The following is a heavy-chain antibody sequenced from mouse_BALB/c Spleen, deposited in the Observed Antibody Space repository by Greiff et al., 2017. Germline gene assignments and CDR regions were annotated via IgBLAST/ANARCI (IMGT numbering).Heavy chain of an antibody. J-gene: IGHJ1*01. CDR1: GFTFSDYY. Sequence: EVQVVESGGGLVKPGGSLKLSCAASGFTFSDYYMYWVRQTPEKRLEWVATISDGGSYTYYPDSVKGRFTISRDNAKNNLYLQMSSLKSEDTAMYYCAREGLLRYFDVWGAGTTVTVSS. CDR2: ISDGGSYT. CDR3: AREGLLRYFDV. V-gene: IGHV5-4*02. D-gene: IGHD2-3*01.